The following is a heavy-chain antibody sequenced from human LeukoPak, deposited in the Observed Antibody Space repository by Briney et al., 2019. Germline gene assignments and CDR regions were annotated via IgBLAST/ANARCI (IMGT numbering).Heavy chain of an antibody. Sequence: SETLSLTCAVYGGSFSGYYWSWIRQPPGKGLEWIGEINHSGSTNYNPSLRSRVTISVDTSKNQFSLKLSSVTAADTAVYYCARDLCSSTSCYGALNWFDPWGQGTLVTVSS. V-gene: IGHV4-34*01. CDR3: ARDLCSSTSCYGALNWFDP. J-gene: IGHJ5*02. D-gene: IGHD2-2*01. CDR1: GGSFSGYY. CDR2: INHSGST.